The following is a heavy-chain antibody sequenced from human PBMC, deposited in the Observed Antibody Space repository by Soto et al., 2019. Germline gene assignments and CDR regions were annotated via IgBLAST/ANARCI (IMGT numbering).Heavy chain of an antibody. Sequence: QVQLQPWGAGLLKPSETLSLTCAVEGGALSGYSWRWIRQSPGKGLEGIGEINHFGSTSYHPSLKSRVTLLVDTSKRQCPLKLSSVTAADTAVYYRARGGAHAYSGSGTYHIGYRMDVWGQVTTVTVSS. CDR3: ARGGAHAYSGSGTYHIGYRMDV. CDR1: GGALSGYS. D-gene: IGHD3-10*01. J-gene: IGHJ6*02. CDR2: INHFGST. V-gene: IGHV4-34*02.